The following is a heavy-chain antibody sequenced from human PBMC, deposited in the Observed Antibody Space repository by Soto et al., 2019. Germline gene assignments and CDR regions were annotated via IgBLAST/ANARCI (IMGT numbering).Heavy chain of an antibody. CDR2: IWYDGDTQ. J-gene: IGHJ4*02. CDR1: GFSFSTHG. Sequence: GGSLRLSCAASGFSFSTHGMHWVRQAPGKGLEWVATIWYDGDTQYYADSVKGRLTISRDNSKNTLYLQMNSLRAEDTAVYYCAKGQNPYGDYVSFDYWGQGTLVTVSS. V-gene: IGHV3-30*02. CDR3: AKGQNPYGDYVSFDY. D-gene: IGHD4-17*01.